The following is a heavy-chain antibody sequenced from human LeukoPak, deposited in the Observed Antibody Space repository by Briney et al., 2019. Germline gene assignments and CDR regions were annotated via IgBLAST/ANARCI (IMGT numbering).Heavy chain of an antibody. CDR3: ARGARGAYFDY. J-gene: IGHJ4*02. Sequence: GGSLRLSCAASGFTISSSYMSWVRQVPGRGLEWVSCIYGADTIYYADFVKDRFTISRDSNRNILYLQMNSLRADDTAVYYCARGARGAYFDYWGQGTLVTVSS. CDR2: IYGADTI. CDR1: GFTISSSY. V-gene: IGHV3-66*01. D-gene: IGHD4/OR15-4a*01.